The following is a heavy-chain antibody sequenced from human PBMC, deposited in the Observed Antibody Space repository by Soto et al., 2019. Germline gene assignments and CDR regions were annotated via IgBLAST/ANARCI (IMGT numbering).Heavy chain of an antibody. V-gene: IGHV1-18*01. J-gene: IGHJ5*02. CDR2: ISAYNGNT. Sequence: ASVKVSCKASGYTFTSYGISWVRQAPGQGLEWMGWISAYNGNTNYAQKLQGRVTMTTDTSTSTAYMELRSLRSDDTAVYYCATSGYYDSSGYYQNWFDPWGQGTLGTVSS. CDR3: ATSGYYDSSGYYQNWFDP. D-gene: IGHD3-22*01. CDR1: GYTFTSYG.